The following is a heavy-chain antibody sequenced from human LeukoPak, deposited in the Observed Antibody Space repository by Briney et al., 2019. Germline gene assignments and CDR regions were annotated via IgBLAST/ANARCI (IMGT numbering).Heavy chain of an antibody. CDR2: INPNSGGT. CDR1: GYSFTDYY. V-gene: IGHV1-2*02. CDR3: ARADRLHGGPYLIGP. J-gene: IGHJ5*02. D-gene: IGHD2-21*01. Sequence: GASVKVSCKTSGYSFTDYYMHWVRQAPGQGLEWMGWINPNSGGTSSAQKFQGRVTMTRDTSITTVYMEVRWLTSDDTAVYYCARADRLHGGPYLIGPWGQETLVTVSS.